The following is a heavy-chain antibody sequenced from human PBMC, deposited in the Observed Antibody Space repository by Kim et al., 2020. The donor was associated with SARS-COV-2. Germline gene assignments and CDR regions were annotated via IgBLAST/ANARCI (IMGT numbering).Heavy chain of an antibody. CDR2: SGGT. J-gene: IGHJ4*02. CDR3: SKSRAFDY. D-gene: IGHD1-26*01. Sequence: SGGTRFSQTCQGRVTVTRDTSISTAYMELSGLRSDDTAVYYCSKSRAFDYWGQGTLVTVSS. V-gene: IGHV1-2*02.